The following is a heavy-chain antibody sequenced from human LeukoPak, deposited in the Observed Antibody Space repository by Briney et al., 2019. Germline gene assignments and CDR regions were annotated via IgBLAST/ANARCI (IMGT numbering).Heavy chain of an antibody. V-gene: IGHV3-23*01. CDR2: ISGSGGST. D-gene: IGHD3-9*01. CDR3: AKGLTDILTGYIFDY. J-gene: IGHJ4*02. Sequence: GGSLRLSCAASGFTFSSYAMSWVRQAPGKGLEWVSAISGSGGSTYYADSVKGRFTISRDNSKNTLYLQMNSLRAEDTAVYYCAKGLTDILTGYIFDYWGQGTLVTVSS. CDR1: GFTFSSYA.